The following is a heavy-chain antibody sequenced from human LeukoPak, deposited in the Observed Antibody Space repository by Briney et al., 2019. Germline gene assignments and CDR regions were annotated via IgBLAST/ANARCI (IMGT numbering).Heavy chain of an antibody. J-gene: IGHJ4*02. CDR1: GFTFSSYN. D-gene: IGHD6-6*01. CDR3: ARVGNSGSSGGDY. CDR2: ISSSGSAI. Sequence: GSLRLSCAASGFTFSSYNMNWVRQAPGKGLEWVSYISSSGSAIYYADSVKGRFTISRDNAKNSLFLQMNSLRAEDTAVYYCARVGNSGSSGGDYWGQGTLVAVSS. V-gene: IGHV3-48*01.